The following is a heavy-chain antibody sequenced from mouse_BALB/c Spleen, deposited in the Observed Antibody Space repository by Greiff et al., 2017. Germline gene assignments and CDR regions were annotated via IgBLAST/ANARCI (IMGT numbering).Heavy chain of an antibody. CDR1: GFTFSSYA. CDR2: ISSGGSYT. CDR3: ARGRDYYGSSYGMDY. V-gene: IGHV5-9-4*01. J-gene: IGHJ4*01. D-gene: IGHD1-1*01. Sequence: EVKVVESGGGLVKPGGSLKLSCAASGFTFSSYAMSWVRQSPEKRLEWVAEISSGGSYTYYPDTVTGRFTISRDNAKNTLYLEMSSLRSEDTAMYYCARGRDYYGSSYGMDYWGQGTSVTVSS.